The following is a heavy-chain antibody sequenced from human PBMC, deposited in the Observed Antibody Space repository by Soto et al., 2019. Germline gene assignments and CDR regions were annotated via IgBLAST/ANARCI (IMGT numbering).Heavy chain of an antibody. CDR1: GGTFSSYA. CDR3: VRGELFHTLKTRLLSYSYYFDY. CDR2: IIPIFGTA. J-gene: IGHJ4*02. V-gene: IGHV1-69*13. Sequence: GASVKVSCKASGGTFSSYAISWVRQAPGQGLEWMGGIIPIFGTANYAQKFQGRVTITADESTSTAYMELSSPRSEDTAVYYCVRGELFHTLKTRLLSYSYYFDYWGQGTLVTVSS. D-gene: IGHD3-3*01.